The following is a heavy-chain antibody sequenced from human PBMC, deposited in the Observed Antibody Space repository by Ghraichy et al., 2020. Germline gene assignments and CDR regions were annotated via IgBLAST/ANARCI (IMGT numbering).Heavy chain of an antibody. Sequence: GGSLRLSCAASGFTFSRYGMHWVRQAPGKGLEWVALRSPDEKTKNYADSVKGRFTISRDNSKNTLFLQMNNLSPEDTGMYYCAKGEDGSPDYWGQGTLVIVSS. CDR3: AKGEDGSPDY. D-gene: IGHD1-26*01. CDR2: RSPDEKTK. CDR1: GFTFSRYG. J-gene: IGHJ4*02. V-gene: IGHV3-30*18.